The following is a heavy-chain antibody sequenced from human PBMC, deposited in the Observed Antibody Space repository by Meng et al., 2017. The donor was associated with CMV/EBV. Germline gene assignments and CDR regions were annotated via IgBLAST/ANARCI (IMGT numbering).Heavy chain of an antibody. V-gene: IGHV3-30*02. CDR3: AKSKGGYSYGDFDY. J-gene: IGHJ4*02. Sequence: GESLKISCAASGFTFSSYGMHWVRQAPGKGLEWVAFIRYDGSNKYYADSVKGRFTISRDNSKNTLYLQMNSLRAEDTAVYYCAKSKGGYSYGDFDYWGQGTLVTVSS. CDR1: GFTFSSYG. CDR2: IRYDGSNK. D-gene: IGHD5-18*01.